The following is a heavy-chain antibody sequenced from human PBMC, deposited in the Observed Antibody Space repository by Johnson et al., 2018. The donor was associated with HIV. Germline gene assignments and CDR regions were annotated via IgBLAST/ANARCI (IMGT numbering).Heavy chain of an antibody. V-gene: IGHV3-30-3*01. CDR2: ISYDGSNK. CDR1: GFTFRSYA. CDR3: ARSSTVVTPHDI. D-gene: IGHD4-23*01. Sequence: QVQLVESGGGVVQPGRSLRLSCAASGFTFRSYAINWVRQAPGKGLEWVAVISYDGSNKYYADSVKGRFTISRDNSKNTLYLQMNSLRAEDTAVYYCARSSTVVTPHDIWGQGTMVTVSS. J-gene: IGHJ3*02.